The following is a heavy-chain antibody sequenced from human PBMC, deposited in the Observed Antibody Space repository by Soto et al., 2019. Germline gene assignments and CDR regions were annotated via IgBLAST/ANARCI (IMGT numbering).Heavy chain of an antibody. D-gene: IGHD4-17*01. Sequence: EVQLVESGGGLVQPGGSLRISCVASGFTVSTNYVSWVRQAPGKGLEWVSIIYDGGSTYYAYSVKGRFTISRDNSKNTVYLQMNSLRGVDTAVYYCARVDGDYGRRLDPWGQGTLVTVSS. CDR2: IYDGGST. J-gene: IGHJ5*02. CDR3: ARVDGDYGRRLDP. CDR1: GFTVSTNY. V-gene: IGHV3-66*01.